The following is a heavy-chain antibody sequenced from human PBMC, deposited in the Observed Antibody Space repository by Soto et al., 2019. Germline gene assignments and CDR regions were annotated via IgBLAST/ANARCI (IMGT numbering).Heavy chain of an antibody. CDR2: IYYSGST. J-gene: IGHJ5*02. V-gene: IGHV4-39*07. Sequence: SETLYLTCTVSGGSISSSSYYWGWIRQPPGKGLEWIGSIYYSGSTYYNPSLKSRVTISVDTSKNQFSLKLSSVTAADTAVYYCARGRDLEWLFQWFDPWGQGTLVTVSS. CDR1: GGSISSSSYY. CDR3: ARGRDLEWLFQWFDP. D-gene: IGHD3-3*01.